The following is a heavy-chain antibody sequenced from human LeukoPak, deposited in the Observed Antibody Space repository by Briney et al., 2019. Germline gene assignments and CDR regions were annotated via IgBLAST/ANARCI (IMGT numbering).Heavy chain of an antibody. CDR2: IYHSGST. CDR3: ARQRATTVHLDAFDI. V-gene: IGHV4-30-2*01. D-gene: IGHD4-17*01. Sequence: SETLSLTCTVSGGSISSGGYYWSWIRQPPGKGLEWIGYIYHSGSTYYNPSLKSRVTISVDGSKNQFSLKLSSVTAADTAVYYCARQRATTVHLDAFDIWGQGTMVTVSS. J-gene: IGHJ3*02. CDR1: GGSISSGGYY.